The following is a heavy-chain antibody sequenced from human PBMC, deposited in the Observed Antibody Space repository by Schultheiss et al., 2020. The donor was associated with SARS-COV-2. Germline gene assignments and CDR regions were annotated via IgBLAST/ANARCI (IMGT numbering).Heavy chain of an antibody. V-gene: IGHV3-30*18. CDR3: AKGFPLLTGDSSPPSN. J-gene: IGHJ4*02. CDR2: ISYDGSNK. Sequence: GGSLRLSCAASGFTFSKFGMHWVRQAPGKGLEWVAVISYDGSNKYYADSVKGRFTISRDNSKNTLYLQMNSLRAEDTALYYCAKGFPLLTGDSSPPSNWGQGTLVTVSS. CDR1: GFTFSKFG. D-gene: IGHD7-27*01.